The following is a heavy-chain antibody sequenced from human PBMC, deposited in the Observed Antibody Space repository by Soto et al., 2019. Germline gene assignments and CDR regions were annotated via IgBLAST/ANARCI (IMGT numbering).Heavy chain of an antibody. J-gene: IGHJ6*02. CDR2: IIPIFGTA. Sequence: GASVKVSCKASGGTFSSYAISWVRQAPGQGLEWMGGIIPIFGTANYAQKFQGRVTITADESTSTAYMDLSSLRSEDTAVYYCALEMATTEKGVYYGMDVWGQGTTVTVSS. CDR3: ALEMATTEKGVYYGMDV. V-gene: IGHV1-69*13. D-gene: IGHD5-12*01. CDR1: GGTFSSYA.